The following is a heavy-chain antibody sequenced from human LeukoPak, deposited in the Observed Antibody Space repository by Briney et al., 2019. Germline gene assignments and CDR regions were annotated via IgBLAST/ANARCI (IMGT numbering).Heavy chain of an antibody. D-gene: IGHD3-10*01. CDR3: ARDNYGSGSYPDV. V-gene: IGHV3-30*03. J-gene: IGHJ6*04. CDR1: GFTFSSYD. Sequence: GRSLRLSCAASGFTFSSYDMHWVRQAPGKGLDWVAVISYDGSNKYYADSVKGRFTISRDNSKNTLYLQMNSLRAEDTALYYCARDNYGSGSYPDVWGKGTAVTVSS. CDR2: ISYDGSNK.